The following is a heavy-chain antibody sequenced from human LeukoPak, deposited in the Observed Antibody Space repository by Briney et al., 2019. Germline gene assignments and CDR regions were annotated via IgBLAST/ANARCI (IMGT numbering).Heavy chain of an antibody. CDR3: AKAEGAHQPFDS. J-gene: IGHJ4*02. Sequence: PGGSLRLSCAASGFIFNDHAMHWVRHPPGKGLEWVSLISWDGSDTYYTDSVKGRFTISRDNSKNSLYLQMNSLRAEDTAFYYCAKAEGAHQPFDSWGQGTLVTVSS. D-gene: IGHD1-26*01. CDR2: ISWDGSDT. V-gene: IGHV3-43D*04. CDR1: GFIFNDHA.